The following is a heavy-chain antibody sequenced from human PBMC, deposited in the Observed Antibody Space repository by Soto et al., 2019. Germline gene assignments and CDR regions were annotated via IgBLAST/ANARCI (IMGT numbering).Heavy chain of an antibody. J-gene: IGHJ6*02. D-gene: IGHD3-3*01. CDR2: IYPGDSHT. CDR3: ARQGYHDLWSGYPAPDYGMDV. CDR1: GFTFDDYA. Sequence: PGGSLRLSCAASGFTFDDYAMHWVRQMPGKGLEWMGIIYPGDSHTRYSPSFQGQVTISVDTSMSSAYLQWSSLKASDTAKYYCARQGYHDLWSGYPAPDYGMDVWGQGTTVTVSS. V-gene: IGHV5-51*01.